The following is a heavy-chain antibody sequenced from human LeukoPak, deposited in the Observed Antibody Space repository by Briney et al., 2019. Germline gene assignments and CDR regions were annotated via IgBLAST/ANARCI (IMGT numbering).Heavy chain of an antibody. CDR3: ANEPQTIAYYD. CDR1: GFTFSSYP. J-gene: IGHJ1*01. V-gene: IGHV3-23*01. Sequence: GGSLRLSCAVSGFTFSSYPMSWVRQAPGKGLEWVSAISGSGGSTYYADSVKGRFTISRDNSKNTLYLQMNSPRAEDTDLYYCANEPQTIAYYDWGQGTLVTVSS. D-gene: IGHD3-22*01. CDR2: ISGSGGST.